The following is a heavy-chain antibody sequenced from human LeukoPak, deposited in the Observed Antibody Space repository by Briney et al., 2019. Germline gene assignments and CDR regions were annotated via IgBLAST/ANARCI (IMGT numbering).Heavy chain of an antibody. CDR1: GFTFTDYY. J-gene: IGHJ3*02. D-gene: IGHD3-3*01. Sequence: GGSLRLSCAASGFTFTDYYMSWIRQAPGKGLEWVSYITNSGTTIYYADSVKGRFTISRDDSKNTLYLQMNSLRAEDTAVYYCARGGADYDFWSGPPDAFDIWGQGTMVTVSS. CDR3: ARGGADYDFWSGPPDAFDI. V-gene: IGHV3-11*04. CDR2: ITNSGTTI.